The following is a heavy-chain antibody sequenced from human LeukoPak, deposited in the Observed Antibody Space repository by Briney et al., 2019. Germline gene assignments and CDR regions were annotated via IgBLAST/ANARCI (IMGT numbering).Heavy chain of an antibody. CDR2: IYYSGST. CDR3: ASRILLWSHRSGWYWYFEL. D-gene: IGHD5-18*01. J-gene: IGHJ2*01. CDR1: GGSISSSNYY. V-gene: IGHV4-39*07. Sequence: PSETLSLTCTVSGGSISSSNYYWGWIRQPPGKGQEWIGSIYYSGSTYYNPSLKRRATISVDTSNNQFSLKLSSVTGADTAVYYCASRILLWSHRSGWYWYFELWGGGALVSVS.